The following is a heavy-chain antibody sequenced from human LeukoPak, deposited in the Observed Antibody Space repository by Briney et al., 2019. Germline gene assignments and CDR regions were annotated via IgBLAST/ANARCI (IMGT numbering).Heavy chain of an antibody. CDR3: ARPYYDFWSGSTNNGY. V-gene: IGHV3-21*01. CDR1: GFTFSSYS. Sequence: GGSLRLSCAASGFTFSSYSMNWVRQAPGKGLEWVSSISCSSNYIYYADSVKGRFTISRDNAKNSLYLQMNSLRAEDTAVYYCARPYYDFWSGSTNNGYWGQGTLVTVSS. J-gene: IGHJ4*02. D-gene: IGHD3-3*01. CDR2: ISCSSNYI.